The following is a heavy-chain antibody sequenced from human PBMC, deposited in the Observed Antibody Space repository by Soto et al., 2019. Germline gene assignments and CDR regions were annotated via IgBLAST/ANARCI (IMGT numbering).Heavy chain of an antibody. V-gene: IGHV3-23*01. CDR2: ISGSGGST. J-gene: IGHJ6*02. CDR1: GFTFSSYA. CDR3: AKEGYSYGFSGMDV. Sequence: PGGSLRLSCAASGFTFSSYAMSWVRQAPGKGLEWASAISGSGGSTYYADSVKGRFTISRDNSKNTLYLQMNSLRAEDTAVYYCAKEGYSYGFSGMDVWGQGTTVTVSS. D-gene: IGHD5-18*01.